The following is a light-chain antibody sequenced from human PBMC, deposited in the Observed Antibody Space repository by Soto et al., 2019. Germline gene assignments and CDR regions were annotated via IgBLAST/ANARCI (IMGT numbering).Light chain of an antibody. Sequence: QSALTQPASVSGSPGQSITISCTGTRSDIGAYNYVSWVQQNPGKAPKCMIYDVYSRPSGVSHRFSGSKSANTASLTISGLQAEDEAVYYCTSYTTSNTLALGGGTKLTVL. V-gene: IGLV2-14*01. J-gene: IGLJ2*01. CDR3: TSYTTSNTLA. CDR2: DVY. CDR1: RSDIGAYNY.